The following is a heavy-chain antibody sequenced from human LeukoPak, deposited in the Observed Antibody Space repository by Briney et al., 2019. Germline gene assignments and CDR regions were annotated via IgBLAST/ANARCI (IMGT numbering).Heavy chain of an antibody. D-gene: IGHD2-21*02. J-gene: IGHJ4*02. CDR1: GFTFSSYG. CDR2: IRYDGSNK. Sequence: GGSLRLSCAASGFTFSSYGMHWVRQDPGKGLEWVAFIRYDGSNKYYADSVKGRFTISRDNSKNTLYLQMNSLRAEDTAVYYCARDLNTRRIVVVTAILDYWGQGTLVTVSS. CDR3: ARDLNTRRIVVVTAILDY. V-gene: IGHV3-30*02.